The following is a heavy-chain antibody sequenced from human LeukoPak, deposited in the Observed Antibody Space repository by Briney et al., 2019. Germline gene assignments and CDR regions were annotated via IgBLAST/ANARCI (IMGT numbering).Heavy chain of an antibody. D-gene: IGHD2-21*01. V-gene: IGHV3-74*01. Sequence: QSGGSLRLSCAASGFTFSSYWMHWVRQAPGKGLVWVSRINSDGSSTIYADSVKGRFTISRDNAKNTLYLQMNSLRAEDTAVYYCARDWAYCGGECYLPADYMDVWGKGTTVTVSS. CDR2: INSDGSST. CDR3: ARDWAYCGGECYLPADYMDV. CDR1: GFTFSSYW. J-gene: IGHJ6*03.